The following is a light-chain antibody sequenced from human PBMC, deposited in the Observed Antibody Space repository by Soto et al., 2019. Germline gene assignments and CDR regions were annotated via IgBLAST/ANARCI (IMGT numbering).Light chain of an antibody. J-gene: IGKJ4*01. CDR2: AAS. CDR3: QESYSTPLT. V-gene: IGKV1-39*01. CDR1: QRITNS. Sequence: DIQMTQSPSSLSASVGDRVTIPCRASQRITNSLNWYQQKPGRAPNLLIYAASSLQRGAPSRFSGSGSGTDFTLTINNLQPEDFASYFCQESYSTPLTFGGGTKWIS.